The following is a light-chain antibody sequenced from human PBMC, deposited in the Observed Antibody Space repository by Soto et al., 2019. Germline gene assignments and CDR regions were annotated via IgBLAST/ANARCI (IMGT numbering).Light chain of an antibody. Sequence: DIQMTQSPSTLSASVGDRVTITCRASQSISSWLAWYQQKAGKAPKLLIHKASSLESGVPSRFSRSGSGTEFTLTISSLQPDDFATYYCQQDNSYRTFGQGTKVEIK. CDR1: QSISSW. CDR3: QQDNSYRT. V-gene: IGKV1-5*03. CDR2: KAS. J-gene: IGKJ1*01.